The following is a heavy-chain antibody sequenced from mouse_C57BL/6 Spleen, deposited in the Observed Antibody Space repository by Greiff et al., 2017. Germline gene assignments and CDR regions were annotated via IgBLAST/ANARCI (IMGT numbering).Heavy chain of an antibody. D-gene: IGHD2-1*01. CDR3: ARETVYGNYGAY. J-gene: IGHJ3*01. Sequence: QVQLQQSGAELVKPGASVKMSCKASGYTFTSYWITWVKQRPGQGLEWIGDIYPGSGSTNYNEKFKSKATLTVDTSSSTAYMQLSSLTSEDSAVYYCARETVYGNYGAYWGQGTLVTVSA. CDR1: GYTFTSYW. V-gene: IGHV1-55*01. CDR2: IYPGSGST.